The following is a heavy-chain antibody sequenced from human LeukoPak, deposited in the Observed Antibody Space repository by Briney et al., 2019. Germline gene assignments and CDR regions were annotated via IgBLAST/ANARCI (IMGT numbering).Heavy chain of an antibody. J-gene: IGHJ4*02. CDR2: ISAYNGNT. CDR3: ARDIRRIGYVGFYVGTAMVSLFGY. CDR1: GYTFTSYG. D-gene: IGHD5-18*01. V-gene: IGHV1-18*01. Sequence: ASVKVSCKASGYTFTSYGISWVRQAPGQGLEWMGWISAYNGNTNYAQKLQGRVTMTTDTSTSTVYMELSSLRSEDTAVYYCARDIRRIGYVGFYVGTAMVSLFGYWGQGTLVTVSS.